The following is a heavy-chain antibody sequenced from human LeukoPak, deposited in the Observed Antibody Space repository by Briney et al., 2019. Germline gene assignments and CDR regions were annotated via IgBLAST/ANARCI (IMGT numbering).Heavy chain of an antibody. CDR2: IYYSGST. J-gene: IGHJ4*02. V-gene: IGHV4-59*01. D-gene: IGHD3-10*01. Sequence: PSETLSLTCTVSGGSISSYYWSWIRQPPGKGQEWIGYIYYSGSTNYNPSLKSRVTISVDTSKNQFSLKLSSVTAADTAVYYCARDVGSGSYFDWGQGTLVTVSS. CDR3: ARDVGSGSYFD. CDR1: GGSISSYY.